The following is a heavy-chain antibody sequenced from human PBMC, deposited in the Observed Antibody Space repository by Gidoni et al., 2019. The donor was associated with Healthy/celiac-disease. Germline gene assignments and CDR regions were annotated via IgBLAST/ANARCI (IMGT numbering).Heavy chain of an antibody. CDR3: ARASLRTGPDKPMRIDY. CDR2: MNPNSGNT. Sequence: QVQLVQSGAEVKKPGASVKVSCKASGDTFTSYDINWVRQATGQGLEWMGWMNPNSGNTGYAQKFQGRVTMTRNTSISTAYMELSSLRSEDTAVYYCARASLRTGPDKPMRIDYWGQGTLVTVSS. D-gene: IGHD1-1*01. J-gene: IGHJ4*02. V-gene: IGHV1-8*01. CDR1: GDTFTSYD.